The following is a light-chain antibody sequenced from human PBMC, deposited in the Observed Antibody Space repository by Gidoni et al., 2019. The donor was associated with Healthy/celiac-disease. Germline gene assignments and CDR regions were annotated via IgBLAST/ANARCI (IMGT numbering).Light chain of an antibody. V-gene: IGKV2-30*01. CDR1: QSLVYSDRNTY. CDR3: MQGTHWSGT. CDR2: QVS. J-gene: IGKJ1*01. Sequence: DVVMTQSPLSLPVTLGQPASISCRSSQSLVYSDRNTYLNWFQQRPGQSPRRLIYQVSNRDSGVPDRFSGSGSGTDFTLKISRVEAEDVGVYYCMQGTHWSGTFGQGTKVEIK.